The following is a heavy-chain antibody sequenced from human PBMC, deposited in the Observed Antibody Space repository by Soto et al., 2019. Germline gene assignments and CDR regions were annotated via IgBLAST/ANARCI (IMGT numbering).Heavy chain of an antibody. V-gene: IGHV1-2*04. D-gene: IGHD6-19*01. CDR1: GHTFTRYY. Sequence: ASVKVSCKASGHTFTRYYMHWVRQAPGQRLEWMGWINPNSGGTNYAQTFRGWVTMTRDTSISTAYMELSILRSDDTAVYYCVRDGEGIAVPGNSFDIWGQGTMVTVSS. CDR3: VRDGEGIAVPGNSFDI. J-gene: IGHJ3*02. CDR2: INPNSGGT.